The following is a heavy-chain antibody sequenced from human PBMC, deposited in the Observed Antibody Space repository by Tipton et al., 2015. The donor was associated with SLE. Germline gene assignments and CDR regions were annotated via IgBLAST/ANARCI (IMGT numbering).Heavy chain of an antibody. V-gene: IGHV4-34*01. Sequence: TLSLTCAVYGGSFSGYYWSWIRQPPGKGLEWIGEINHSGSTNYNPSLKSRVTISVDTSKNQFSLKLSSVTAADTAVYYCASPYSKEDYWGQGTLVTVSS. CDR2: INHSGST. CDR1: GGSFSGYY. D-gene: IGHD6-13*01. J-gene: IGHJ4*02. CDR3: ASPYSKEDY.